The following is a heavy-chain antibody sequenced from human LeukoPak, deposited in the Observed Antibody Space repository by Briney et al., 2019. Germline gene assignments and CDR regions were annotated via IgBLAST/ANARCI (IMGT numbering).Heavy chain of an antibody. Sequence: SETLSLTCAVYGGSFSGYYWSWIRQPPGKGLEWIGEINHSGSTNYNPSLKSRVTISVDTSKNQFSLKLTSVTAADTAVYYCARVDGSCSGGSCPSGNWFDPWGQGTLVTVSS. V-gene: IGHV4-34*01. CDR3: ARVDGSCSGGSCPSGNWFDP. J-gene: IGHJ5*02. CDR1: GGSFSGYY. D-gene: IGHD2-15*01. CDR2: INHSGST.